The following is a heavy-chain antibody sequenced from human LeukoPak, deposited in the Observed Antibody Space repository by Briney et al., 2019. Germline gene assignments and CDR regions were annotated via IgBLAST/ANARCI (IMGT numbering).Heavy chain of an antibody. CDR2: ISGSGGST. CDR3: AKDEGIAAAGTSFDY. Sequence: GGSLRLSCAASGFTFGNYGMSWVRQAPGKGLEWVSAISGSGGSTYYADSVKGRFTISRDNSKNTLYLQMNSLRAEDTAVYYCAKDEGIAAAGTSFDYWGQGTLVTVSS. CDR1: GFTFGNYG. D-gene: IGHD6-13*01. V-gene: IGHV3-23*01. J-gene: IGHJ4*02.